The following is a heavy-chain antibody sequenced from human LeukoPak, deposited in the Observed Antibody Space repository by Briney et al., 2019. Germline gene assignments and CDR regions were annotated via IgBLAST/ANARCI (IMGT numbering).Heavy chain of an antibody. CDR2: ISSSGSTI. V-gene: IGHV3-48*03. J-gene: IGHJ6*02. Sequence: PGGSLRLSYAASGFTFSSYEMNWVRQAPGKGLEWVSYISSSGSTIYYADSVKGRFTISRDNAKNSLYLQMNSLRAEDTAVYYCARRHRVATIYYGMDVWGQGTTVTVSS. CDR3: ARRHRVATIYYGMDV. CDR1: GFTFSSYE. D-gene: IGHD5-12*01.